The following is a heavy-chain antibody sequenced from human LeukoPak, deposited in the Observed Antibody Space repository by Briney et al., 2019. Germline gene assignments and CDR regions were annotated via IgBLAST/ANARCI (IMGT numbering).Heavy chain of an antibody. CDR3: ARGGGAEAFDI. J-gene: IGHJ3*02. Sequence: GGSLRLSCAASGFTFSSYAMSWVRQAPGKGLEWVSGIRGSGGSTYYADSVKGRFTISRDNSKNTLYLQMNSLRVEDTAVYYCARGGGAEAFDIWGQGTMVTVSS. CDR2: IRGSGGST. V-gene: IGHV3-23*01. D-gene: IGHD2-21*01. CDR1: GFTFSSYA.